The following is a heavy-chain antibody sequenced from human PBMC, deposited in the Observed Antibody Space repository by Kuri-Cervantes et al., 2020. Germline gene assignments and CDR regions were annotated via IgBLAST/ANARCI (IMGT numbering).Heavy chain of an antibody. CDR1: GGSFSGYY. Sequence: GSLRLSCAVYGGSFSGYYWSWIRQPPGKGLEWIGEINHSGSTNYKSSLKSRVTISIDTSKNQFSLKLSSVTAADTAVYYCARGSDARRKRYYYYYMDVWGKGTTVTVSS. J-gene: IGHJ6*03. D-gene: IGHD1-14*01. CDR2: INHSGST. V-gene: IGHV4-34*01. CDR3: ARGSDARRKRYYYYYMDV.